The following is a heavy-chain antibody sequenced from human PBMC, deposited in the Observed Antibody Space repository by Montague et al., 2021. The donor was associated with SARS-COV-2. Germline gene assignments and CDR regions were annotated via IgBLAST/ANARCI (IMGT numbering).Heavy chain of an antibody. J-gene: IGHJ5*02. CDR1: GGSIGTNY. D-gene: IGHD2-2*01. CDR3: ARSRFVVVPAAMSFGHSYFDP. Sequence: SETLSLTCSVSGGSIGTNYSSWIRPPPGGGLEWIGYAYHNGRTNSNPTLTGRVTMSLATSKTQFSLTVTSATAAATAVYHCARSRFVVVPAAMSFGHSYFDPWGQGRLVTVSS. CDR2: AYHNGRT. V-gene: IGHV4-59*01.